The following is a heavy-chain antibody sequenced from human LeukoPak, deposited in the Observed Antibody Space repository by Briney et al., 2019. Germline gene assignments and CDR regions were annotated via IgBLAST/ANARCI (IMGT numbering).Heavy chain of an antibody. Sequence: GGSLRLSCAASGFTVSSNYMSWVRQAPGKGLEWVSIFYRGGSTYYADSVKGRFTVSRDNSKNILYLQMNSLRAEDTAIYYCAKATVTSCIGAFCYPFDSWGQGTLVTVSS. J-gene: IGHJ4*02. CDR1: GFTVSSNY. CDR3: AKATVTSCIGAFCYPFDS. CDR2: FYRGGST. D-gene: IGHD2-15*01. V-gene: IGHV3-66*01.